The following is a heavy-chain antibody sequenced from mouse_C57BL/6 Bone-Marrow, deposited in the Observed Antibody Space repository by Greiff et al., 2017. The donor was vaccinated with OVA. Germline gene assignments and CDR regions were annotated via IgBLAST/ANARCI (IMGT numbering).Heavy chain of an antibody. CDR1: GYTFTSYW. D-gene: IGHD1-1*01. Sequence: VQLQQPGAELVKPGASVKLSCKASGYTFTSYWMHWVKQRPGQGLGWIGMIHPNSGSTNYNEKFKSKATLTVDKSSSTAYMQLSSLTSEDSAVYYCARDYGRWYFDVWGTGTTVTVSS. CDR3: ARDYGRWYFDV. CDR2: IHPNSGST. J-gene: IGHJ1*03. V-gene: IGHV1-64*01.